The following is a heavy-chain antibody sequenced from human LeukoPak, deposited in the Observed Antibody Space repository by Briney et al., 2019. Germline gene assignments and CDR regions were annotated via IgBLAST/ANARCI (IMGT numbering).Heavy chain of an antibody. J-gene: IGHJ4*02. CDR1: GFTLSSFE. V-gene: IGHV3-48*03. CDR3: ARAPELRFLEWLMDPIFDY. Sequence: GGSLRLSCAASGFTLSSFEMNWVRQAPGKGLEWVSYISSSGSTIYYADSVKGRFTISRDNSKNTLYLQMNSLRAEDTAVYYCARAPELRFLEWLMDPIFDYWGQGTLVTVSS. CDR2: ISSSGSTI. D-gene: IGHD3-3*01.